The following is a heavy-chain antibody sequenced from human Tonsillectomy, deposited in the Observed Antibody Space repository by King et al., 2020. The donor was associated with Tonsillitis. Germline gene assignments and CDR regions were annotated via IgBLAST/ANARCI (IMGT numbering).Heavy chain of an antibody. CDR1: GGSISSYY. J-gene: IGHJ2*01. V-gene: IGHV4-59*01. CDR3: ARVHSSSYWYFDL. D-gene: IGHD6-13*01. Sequence: QLQESGPVLVKPSETLSLTCTVSGGSISSYYWSWIRQPPGKALEWIGFFYYSGITNYNPSLKSRVTISIDTSKNQFSLRLSSVNAADTAVYYCARVHSSSYWYFDLWGRGTLVTVSS. CDR2: FYYSGIT.